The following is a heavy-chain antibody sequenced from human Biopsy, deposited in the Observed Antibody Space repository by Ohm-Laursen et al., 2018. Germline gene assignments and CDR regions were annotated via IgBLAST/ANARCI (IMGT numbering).Heavy chain of an antibody. Sequence: VKISCRAPGGTFSNYGVNWVRQAPGQGLEWLGGNIPILGTGNYAQKFQDRVTVAADTSTSTATMELRSLRSDDTAVYYCATKLTGYFHHWGQGTLVIVSS. CDR2: NIPILGTG. CDR3: ATKLTGYFHH. CDR1: GGTFSNYG. J-gene: IGHJ1*01. V-gene: IGHV1-69*13. D-gene: IGHD3-9*01.